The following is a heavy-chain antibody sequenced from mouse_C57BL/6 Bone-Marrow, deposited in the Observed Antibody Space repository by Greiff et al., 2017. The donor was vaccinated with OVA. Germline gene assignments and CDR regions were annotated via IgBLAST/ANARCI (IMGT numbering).Heavy chain of an antibody. CDR3: ARKGYGSSQLGFAY. CDR2: IWSGGST. V-gene: IGHV2-2*01. D-gene: IGHD1-1*01. Sequence: VQLQQSGPGLVQPSQSLSITCTVSGFSLTSYGVHWVRQSPGKGLEWLGVIWSGGSTDYNAAFISRLSLSKDNSKSQVFFKMNSLQADDTAIYYCARKGYGSSQLGFAYWGQGTLVTVSA. J-gene: IGHJ3*01. CDR1: GFSLTSYG.